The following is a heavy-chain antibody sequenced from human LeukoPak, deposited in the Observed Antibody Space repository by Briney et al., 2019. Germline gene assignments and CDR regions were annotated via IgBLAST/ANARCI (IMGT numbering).Heavy chain of an antibody. D-gene: IGHD3-16*01. CDR1: GFTFNNYE. CDR3: ARLKSSGGGMDY. J-gene: IGHJ4*02. V-gene: IGHV3-48*03. CDR2: TSGSGFTT. Sequence: HSGGSLRLSCTASGFTFNNYEMNWVRQAPGKVLEWISYTSGSGFTTNYAESVTGRFTISRDNAKNSLYLQINSLRAEDTAVHYCARLKSSGGGMDYWRQGTVVSVSS.